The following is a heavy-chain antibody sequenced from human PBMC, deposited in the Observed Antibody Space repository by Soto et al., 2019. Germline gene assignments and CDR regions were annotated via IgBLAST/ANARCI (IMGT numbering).Heavy chain of an antibody. CDR1: GFTFSTHG. CDR3: AKDLSGARWYYDALDV. D-gene: IGHD2-15*01. J-gene: IGHJ6*02. CDR2: TSYDGTNK. Sequence: PGGSLRPSCEVSGFTFSTHGMHWVRQAPGKGLEWVAGTSYDGTNKYYARSVQGRFTISRENSMKTLYLQMKSLRTEDTAVYYCAKDLSGARWYYDALDVWGQGTTVTVSS. V-gene: IGHV3-30*18.